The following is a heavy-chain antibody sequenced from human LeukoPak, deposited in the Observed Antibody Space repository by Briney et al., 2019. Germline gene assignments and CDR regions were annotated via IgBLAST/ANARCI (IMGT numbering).Heavy chain of an antibody. V-gene: IGHV3-23*01. Sequence: GGSLRLSCAASGFTISSYAMSWLRQAPGKGPEWAAGISANGASGGSIHYADSVKGRFTVSRDDSKNTLYLQMNSLRAEDTAVYSCAKTPRDGYGQFNWFDPWGQGTLVTVSS. CDR1: GFTISSYA. CDR3: AKTPRDGYGQFNWFDP. J-gene: IGHJ5*02. CDR2: ISANGASGGSI. D-gene: IGHD1-1*01.